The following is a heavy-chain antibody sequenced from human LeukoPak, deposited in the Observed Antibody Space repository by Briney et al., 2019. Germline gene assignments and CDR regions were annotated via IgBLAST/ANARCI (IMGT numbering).Heavy chain of an antibody. CDR2: IRSKAYGGTT. Sequence: GGSLRLSCTASGFTFGDYAMSWVRQAPGKGLEWVGFIRSKAYGGTTEYAASVKGRFTISRDDSKSIAYLQMNSLKTEDTAVYYCTRGYYGSGSYSYYYGMDVWGKGTTVTVSS. D-gene: IGHD3-10*01. CDR3: TRGYYGSGSYSYYYGMDV. CDR1: GFTFGDYA. V-gene: IGHV3-49*04. J-gene: IGHJ6*04.